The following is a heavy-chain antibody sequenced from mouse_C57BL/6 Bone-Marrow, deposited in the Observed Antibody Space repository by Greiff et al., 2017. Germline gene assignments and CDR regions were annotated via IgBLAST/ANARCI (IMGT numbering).Heavy chain of an antibody. J-gene: IGHJ1*03. V-gene: IGHV14-4*01. CDR2: IDPENGDT. CDR1: GFNIKDDY. Sequence: VQLQQSGAELVRPGASVKLSCTASGFNIKDDYMHWVKQRPEQGLEWIGWIDPENGDTAYASKFQGKATITADTSSNTAYLQLSSLTSEDTAVYDCTTCGSSYYWYCDVWGTGTTVTVSS. CDR3: TTCGSSYYWYCDV. D-gene: IGHD1-1*01.